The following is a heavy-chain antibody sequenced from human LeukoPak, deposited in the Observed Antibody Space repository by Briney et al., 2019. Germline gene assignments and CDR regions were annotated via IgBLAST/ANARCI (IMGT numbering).Heavy chain of an antibody. CDR1: GFTFSSYA. D-gene: IGHD5-12*01. V-gene: IGHV3-23*01. J-gene: IGHJ4*02. CDR3: AKGAYSGYSSFDY. CDR2: ISGSGGST. Sequence: GGSLRLSCAASGFTFSSYAMSWVRQAPGKGLEWVSAISGSGGSTYYADCGKGRFTISRDNSKNTPYLQMNSLRAEDTAVYYCAKGAYSGYSSFDYWGQGTLVTVSS.